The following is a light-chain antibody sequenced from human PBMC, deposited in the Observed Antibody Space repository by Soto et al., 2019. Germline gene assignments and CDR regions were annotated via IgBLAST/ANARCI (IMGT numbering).Light chain of an antibody. Sequence: DIVMTQSPDSLAVSLGERATINCKSSQSGPYRSNNKNYLAWYQHKPGQSPRLLFYWASTRESGVPDRVSGSGSGTDFTITIPSLQAEDVAVYYCQSYLGTPFTFGGGPKVDIK. CDR3: QSYLGTPFT. J-gene: IGKJ4*01. CDR2: WAS. CDR1: QSGPYRSNNKNY. V-gene: IGKV4-1*01.